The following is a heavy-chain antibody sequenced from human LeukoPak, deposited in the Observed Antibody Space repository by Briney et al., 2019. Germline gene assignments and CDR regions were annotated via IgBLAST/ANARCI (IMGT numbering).Heavy chain of an antibody. Sequence: PGGSLRLSCVASGFTFDDYGMSWVRQAPGKGLEGVSDINWNGGSTAYADSVKGRFTISRDNANNSLYLQMNSLRAEDTALYYCARAYDTSGYYYVGFHYWGQGTLVTVSS. CDR3: ARAYDTSGYYYVGFHY. CDR2: INWNGGST. J-gene: IGHJ4*02. CDR1: GFTFDDYG. D-gene: IGHD3-22*01. V-gene: IGHV3-20*04.